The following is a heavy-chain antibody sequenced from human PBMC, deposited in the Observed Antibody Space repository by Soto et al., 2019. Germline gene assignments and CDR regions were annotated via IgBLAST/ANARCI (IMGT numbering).Heavy chain of an antibody. Sequence: QVQLVQSGAEVKKPGASVKVSCKASGYTFSSYAVQWVRQAPGQSLEWIGWIHAGNGDTKYSQTFHGRVTLTRDTSANTAYLDLGSLRSEDTAVYYCARVPRYTSDIVEVPAVMFDDWFVPWGQGTLVTVSS. CDR3: ARVPRYTSDIVEVPAVMFDDWFVP. D-gene: IGHD2-2*01. CDR1: GYTFSSYA. J-gene: IGHJ5*02. CDR2: IHAGNGDT. V-gene: IGHV1-3*01.